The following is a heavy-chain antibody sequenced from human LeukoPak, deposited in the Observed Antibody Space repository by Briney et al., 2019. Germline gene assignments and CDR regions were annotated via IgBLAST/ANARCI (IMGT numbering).Heavy chain of an antibody. D-gene: IGHD4-11*01. J-gene: IGHJ4*02. CDR2: INHSGST. V-gene: IGHV4-34*01. CDR3: ARALNNSNYVGSFDY. CDR1: GGSISSYN. Sequence: PSETLSLTCTVSGGSISSYNWSWIRQPPGKGLEWIGEINHSGSTNYNPSLKSRVTISVDTSKNQFSLKLSSVTAADTAVYYCARALNNSNYVGSFDYWGQGTLVTVSS.